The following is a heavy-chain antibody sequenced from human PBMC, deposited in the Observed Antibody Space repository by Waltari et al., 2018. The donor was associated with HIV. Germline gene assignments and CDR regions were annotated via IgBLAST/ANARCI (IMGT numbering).Heavy chain of an antibody. Sequence: EVQLLESGGGLVQPGGSLRLSCAASGFTFEGYAMTWVRLAPGRGLEWVSGISVMGGSTFSADAVKGRFAISRDNSKNTLYLQMNTLRAEDTAVYYCAKFRGSGSDYWGQGAQVTVSS. V-gene: IGHV3-23*01. D-gene: IGHD3-10*01. CDR2: ISVMGGST. J-gene: IGHJ4*02. CDR1: GFTFEGYA. CDR3: AKFRGSGSDY.